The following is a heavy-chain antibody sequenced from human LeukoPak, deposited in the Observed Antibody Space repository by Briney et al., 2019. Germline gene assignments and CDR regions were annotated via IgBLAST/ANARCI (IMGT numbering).Heavy chain of an antibody. Sequence: ASVKVSCKASGYSFTSYGISWVRQATGQGLEGRGWISAYNGNTNYAQKLQGRVTMTTDTSTSTAYMELRSLRSDDTAVYYCARFRGDYASDYWGQGTLVTVSS. D-gene: IGHD4-17*01. V-gene: IGHV1-18*01. CDR1: GYSFTSYG. J-gene: IGHJ4*02. CDR2: ISAYNGNT. CDR3: ARFRGDYASDY.